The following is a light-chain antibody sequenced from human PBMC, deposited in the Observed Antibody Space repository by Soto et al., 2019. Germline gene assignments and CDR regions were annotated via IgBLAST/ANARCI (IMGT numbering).Light chain of an antibody. J-gene: IGKJ1*01. CDR3: QQYYDAPQN. V-gene: IGKV4-1*01. CDR1: QSVLYSSNNKNY. Sequence: DIVMTQSPDSLAVSLGERATINCKSSQSVLYSSNNKNYLAWYQQKPGQPPKLLIYWASTRESGVPDRFSASGSGKDFTLTISSLQAKDVAVYYCQQYYDAPQNFGQGTKVEIK. CDR2: WAS.